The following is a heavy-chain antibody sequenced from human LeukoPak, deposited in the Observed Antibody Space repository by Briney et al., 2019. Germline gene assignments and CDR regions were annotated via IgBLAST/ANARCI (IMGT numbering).Heavy chain of an antibody. V-gene: IGHV3-23*01. CDR3: AKKGCTSTTCYENC. J-gene: IGHJ4*02. CDR1: GFTFSDYA. D-gene: IGHD2-2*01. CDR2: ISGSGTT. Sequence: PGGSLRLSCAASGFTFSDYALSWVRQAPGKGLEWVSAISGSGTTYYAGSVKGRFTISRDNSKNTLYLQMNSLRVEDTALYSCAKKGCTSTTCYENCWGRGTLVTVSS.